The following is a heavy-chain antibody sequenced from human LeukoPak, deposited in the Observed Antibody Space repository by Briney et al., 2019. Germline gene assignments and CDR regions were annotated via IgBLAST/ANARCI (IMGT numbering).Heavy chain of an antibody. D-gene: IGHD6-19*01. CDR3: ARGLYSSGWWRDYYYYMDV. Sequence: ASVKVSCKASGYTFTSYDINWVRQATGQGLEWMGWMNPNSGNTGYAQKFQGRVTMTRNTSISTAYMELSSLRSEDTAVYYCARGLYSSGWWRDYYYYMDVWGKGTTVTVSS. V-gene: IGHV1-8*01. J-gene: IGHJ6*03. CDR1: GYTFTSYD. CDR2: MNPNSGNT.